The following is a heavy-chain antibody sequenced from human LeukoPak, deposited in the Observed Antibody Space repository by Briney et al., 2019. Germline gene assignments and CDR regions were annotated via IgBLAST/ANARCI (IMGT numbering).Heavy chain of an antibody. J-gene: IGHJ5*02. D-gene: IGHD3-10*01. CDR1: GGSISSSSYY. CDR3: AREHRWFGDLGNWFDP. CDR2: IYYSGST. Sequence: SETLSLTCTVSGGSISSSSYYWGWIRQPPGKGLEWIGSIYYSGSTYYNPSLKSRVTISVDTSKNQFSLKLSSVTAADTAVYYCAREHRWFGDLGNWFDPWGQGTLVTVSS. V-gene: IGHV4-39*07.